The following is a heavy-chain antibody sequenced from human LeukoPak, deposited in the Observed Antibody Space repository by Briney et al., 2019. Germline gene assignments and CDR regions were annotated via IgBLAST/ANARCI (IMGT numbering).Heavy chain of an antibody. V-gene: IGHV1-2*02. D-gene: IGHD6-13*01. CDR2: INPNSGGT. CDR1: GYTFTGYY. CDR3: ARDGSIAAAGTWFDP. J-gene: IGHJ5*02. Sequence: ASVKVSCKASGYTFTGYYMHWVRQAPGQGLEWMGWINPNSGGTNYAQKFQGRVTMARDTSISTAYMELSRLRSDDTAVYYCARDGSIAAAGTWFDPWGQGTLVTVSS.